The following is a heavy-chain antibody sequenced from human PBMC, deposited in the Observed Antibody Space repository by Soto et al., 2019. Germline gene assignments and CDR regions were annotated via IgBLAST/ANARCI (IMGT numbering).Heavy chain of an antibody. D-gene: IGHD2-21*01. CDR2: ISGSGGST. V-gene: IGHV3-23*01. CDR3: ATHIDHYGMDV. CDR1: GFTFSSYA. J-gene: IGHJ6*02. Sequence: PGGSLRLSCAASGFTFSSYAISWVRQAPGKGLEWVSAISGSGGSTYYANSGKGRFNISRDNYKKTLYLQMKSLRDEDTAVYYCATHIDHYGMDVWGQGTTVTVSS.